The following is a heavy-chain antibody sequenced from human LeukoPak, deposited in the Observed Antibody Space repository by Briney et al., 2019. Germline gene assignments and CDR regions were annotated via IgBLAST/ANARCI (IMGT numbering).Heavy chain of an antibody. D-gene: IGHD1-26*01. V-gene: IGHV4-4*07. Sequence: KPSETLSLTCIVSGGSISSYSWTWIRQPAGEGLEWIGRIYTSGTTNYNPSLKSRVTMSVDTSKNQFSLKLSSVTAADTAVYYCAGEAGGSYARAFDIWGQGTMVTVSS. J-gene: IGHJ3*02. CDR3: AGEAGGSYARAFDI. CDR1: GGSISSYS. CDR2: IYTSGTT.